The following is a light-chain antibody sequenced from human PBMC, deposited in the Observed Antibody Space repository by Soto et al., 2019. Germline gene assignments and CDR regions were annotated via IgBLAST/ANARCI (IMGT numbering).Light chain of an antibody. J-gene: IGKJ1*01. CDR3: KKYFTAPET. V-gene: IGKV1-27*01. CDR2: DAS. Sequence: DIQMTQSPSSLSASVGDRVTITCRASQGIGNYLAWYQQKPGKAPKNLIYDASTLQSGVPSRFSGSGSGTDLHLTISGLQPEEFATYSCKKYFTAPETFGQGTKVEIK. CDR1: QGIGNY.